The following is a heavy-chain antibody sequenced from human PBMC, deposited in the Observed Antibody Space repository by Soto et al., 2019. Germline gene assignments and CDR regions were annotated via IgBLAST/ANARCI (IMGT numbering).Heavy chain of an antibody. D-gene: IGHD3-10*01. CDR1: GGSISSDGNY. J-gene: IGHJ6*02. V-gene: IGHV4-31*03. Sequence: QVQLQESGPGLVKSSQTLSLTCTVSGGSISSDGNYWSWIRQHPGKGLEWIGYIYYSGSTYYNPSLKSRVTISVDTSKNQFSPKLNSVTAADTAVYYCARARMVRGIIYYYGMDVWGQGTTVTVSS. CDR2: IYYSGST. CDR3: ARARMVRGIIYYYGMDV.